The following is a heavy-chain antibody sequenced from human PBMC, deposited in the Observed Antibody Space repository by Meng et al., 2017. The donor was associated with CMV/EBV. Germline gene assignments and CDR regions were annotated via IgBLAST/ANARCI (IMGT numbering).Heavy chain of an antibody. V-gene: IGHV3-23*01. D-gene: IGHD1-7*01. CDR2: ITGDGRTS. Sequence: GESLKISCAASGFTFSSYAMGWARQSPGKGLEWISAITGDGRTSYVADSLKGRFTISRDNSKETLFLQMNGLRDEDTAVYYCVKDPRDGSISATTFRWFDPWGQGTQVTVSS. CDR3: VKDPRDGSISATTFRWFDP. CDR1: GFTFSSYA. J-gene: IGHJ5*02.